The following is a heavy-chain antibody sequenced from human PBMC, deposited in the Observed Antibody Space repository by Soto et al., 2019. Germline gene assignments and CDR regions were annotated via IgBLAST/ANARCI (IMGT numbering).Heavy chain of an antibody. V-gene: IGHV3-30*18. CDR3: AKAPAGIAVFDY. J-gene: IGHJ4*02. D-gene: IGHD6-19*01. Sequence: QVRLVESGGGVVQPGTSLRLSCAASGFTFSSYNMHWVRQAPGKGLEWVATISYDGSNKNYADSVMGRFTISRDNSKNTLYLQMNSLRPEDTAVFYCAKAPAGIAVFDYWGQGTLVTVSS. CDR2: ISYDGSNK. CDR1: GFTFSSYN.